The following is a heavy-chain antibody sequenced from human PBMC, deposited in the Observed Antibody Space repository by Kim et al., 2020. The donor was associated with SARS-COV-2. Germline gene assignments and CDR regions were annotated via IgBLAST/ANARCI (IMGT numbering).Heavy chain of an antibody. D-gene: IGHD3-10*01. V-gene: IGHV1-24*01. J-gene: IGHJ4*02. Sequence: IYAQKFQGRVTMTEDTSTDTSYMELSSLRSEDTAVYYCARYSRFGEIDYWGQGTLVTVSS. CDR3: ARYSRFGEIDY.